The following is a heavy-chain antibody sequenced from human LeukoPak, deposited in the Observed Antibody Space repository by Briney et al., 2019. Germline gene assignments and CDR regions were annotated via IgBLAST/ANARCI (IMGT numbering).Heavy chain of an antibody. D-gene: IGHD3-16*01. CDR1: GFIFSGYS. CDR3: AREGG. J-gene: IGHJ4*02. CDR2: ISSSSTYI. Sequence: GGSLRLSCAASGFIFSGYSMHWVRQTPGKGLERLSTISSSSTYIFYAGSVKGRFTISRDNAKNSLYLQMNSLRADDTAVYYCAREGGWGQGTLVTVSS. V-gene: IGHV3-21*01.